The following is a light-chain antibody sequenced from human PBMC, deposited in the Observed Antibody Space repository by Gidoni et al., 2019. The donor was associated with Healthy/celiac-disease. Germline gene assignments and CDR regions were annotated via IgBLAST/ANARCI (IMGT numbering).Light chain of an antibody. CDR3: QQYDSLPPT. CDR2: AAS. J-gene: IGKJ5*01. CDR1: QDISNY. Sequence: DIQMTQSPSSLSASVGDRVTITCRASQDISNYLAWYQQKPGKAPKLLIYAASNLETGVPSRFSGSGSGTDFTFTISSLQPDDIATYYCQQYDSLPPTFXXXTRLEIK. V-gene: IGKV1-33*01.